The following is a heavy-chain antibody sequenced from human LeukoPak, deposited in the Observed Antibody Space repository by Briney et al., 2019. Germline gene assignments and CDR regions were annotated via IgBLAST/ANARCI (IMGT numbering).Heavy chain of an antibody. CDR3: ATHIVVVPAAIGWFDP. Sequence: GGSLRLSCAASGFTFSSYWMSWVRQAPGKGLEGVANIKQDGREKYYVDSVKGRFTISRDNAKKSLYLQMNSPRAEDRAVYYCATHIVVVPAAIGWFDPWGQGTLVTVSS. D-gene: IGHD2-2*02. J-gene: IGHJ5*02. V-gene: IGHV3-7*01. CDR2: IKQDGREK. CDR1: GFTFSSYW.